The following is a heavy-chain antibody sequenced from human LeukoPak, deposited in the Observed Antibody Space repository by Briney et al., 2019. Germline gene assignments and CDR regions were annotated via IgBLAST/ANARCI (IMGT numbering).Heavy chain of an antibody. CDR3: ARDKVHDYGDYNWFNP. D-gene: IGHD4-17*01. J-gene: IGHJ5*02. V-gene: IGHV1-2*02. Sequence: ASVKVSCKASGYTFTGYYMHWVRQAPGQGLEWIGWINPNSGGTNYAQKFQGRVTMTRDTSISTAYMELSRLRSDDTAVYYCARDKVHDYGDYNWFNPWGQGTLVTVSS. CDR1: GYTFTGYY. CDR2: INPNSGGT.